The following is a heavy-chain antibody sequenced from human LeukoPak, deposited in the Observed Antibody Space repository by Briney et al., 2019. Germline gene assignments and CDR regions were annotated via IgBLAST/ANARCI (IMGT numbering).Heavy chain of an antibody. CDR2: IYYSGST. V-gene: IGHV4-59*08. CDR1: GGSISSYY. CDR3: AGQDVALGY. Sequence: PSETLSLTCTVSGGSISSYYWSWIRQPPGKGLEWIGYIYYSGSTNYNPSLKSRVTISVDTSKNQFSLKLSSVTAADTAVYYCAGQDVALGYWGQGTLVTVSS. J-gene: IGHJ4*02. D-gene: IGHD2-15*01.